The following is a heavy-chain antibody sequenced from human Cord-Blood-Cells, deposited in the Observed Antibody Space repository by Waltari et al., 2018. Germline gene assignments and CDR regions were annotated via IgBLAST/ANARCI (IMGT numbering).Heavy chain of an antibody. J-gene: IGHJ4*02. CDR2: IYTSGST. D-gene: IGHD1-26*01. V-gene: IGHV4-4*07. CDR1: GGSHNTYY. CDR3: ARDRVGATADLGY. Sequence: QVQLQESCPGLVKPSETLTLSCTLCGGSHNTYYWTRHRQPAGKGLEWIGRIYTSGSTNYNPSLKSRVTMSVDTSKNQFSLKLSSVTAADTAVYYCARDRVGATADLGYWGQGTLVTVSS.